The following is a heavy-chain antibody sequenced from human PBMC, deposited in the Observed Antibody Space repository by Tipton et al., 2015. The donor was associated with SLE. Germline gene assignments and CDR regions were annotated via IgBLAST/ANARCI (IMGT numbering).Heavy chain of an antibody. CDR1: GYTFTSYG. CDR3: ARVYYDSGGYYSFDY. Sequence: QSGPEVKKPGASVKVSCKASGYTFTSYGISWVRQAPGQGLEWMGWISAYNGNTNYAQKLQGRVTMTTDTSTSTAYMELRSLRSDGPDVYYCARVYYDSGGYYSFDYWGEGALVTVSS. V-gene: IGHV1-18*01. CDR2: ISAYNGNT. D-gene: IGHD3-22*01. J-gene: IGHJ4*02.